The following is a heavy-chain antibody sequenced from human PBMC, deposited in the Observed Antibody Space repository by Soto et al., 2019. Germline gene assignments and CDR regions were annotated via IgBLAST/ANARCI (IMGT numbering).Heavy chain of an antibody. CDR3: ARGGYSYGPNNWFDP. J-gene: IGHJ5*02. V-gene: IGHV4-38-2*01. Sequence: SETLSLTCAVSGYSISSGYYWGWIRQPPGKGLEWIGSIYHSGSTYYNPSLKSRVTISVDTSKNQFSLKLSSVTAADTAVYYCARGGYSYGPNNWFDPWGQGTLVTVSS. CDR2: IYHSGST. CDR1: GYSISSGYY. D-gene: IGHD5-18*01.